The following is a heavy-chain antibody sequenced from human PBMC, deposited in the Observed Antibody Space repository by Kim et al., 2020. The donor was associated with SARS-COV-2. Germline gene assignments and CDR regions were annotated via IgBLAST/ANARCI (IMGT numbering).Heavy chain of an antibody. J-gene: IGHJ4*02. D-gene: IGHD2-2*01. CDR3: ATVSFVVVPAAILDY. Sequence: QKFQGRVTMTEDTSTDTAYMELSSLRSEDTAVYYCATVSFVVVPAAILDYWGQGTLVTVSS. V-gene: IGHV1-24*01.